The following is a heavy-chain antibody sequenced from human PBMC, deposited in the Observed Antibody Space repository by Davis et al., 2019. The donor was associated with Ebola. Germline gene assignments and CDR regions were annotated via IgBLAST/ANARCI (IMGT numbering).Heavy chain of an antibody. CDR3: ARGEGAWYSDS. CDR1: GGTFSTDA. CDR2: VIPVTETP. V-gene: IGHV1-69*13. J-gene: IGHJ4*02. D-gene: IGHD6-19*01. Sequence: SVKVSCKPSGGTFSTDAISWVRQAPGQGLEWMGGVIPVTETPNYGQKFQGRVTVTADESTNTAYMELNSLTSDDTAVYYCARGEGAWYSDSWGQGTLVIVSS.